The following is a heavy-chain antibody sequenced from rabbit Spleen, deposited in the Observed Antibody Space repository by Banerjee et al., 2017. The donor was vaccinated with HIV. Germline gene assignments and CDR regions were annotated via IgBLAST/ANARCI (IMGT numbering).Heavy chain of an antibody. V-gene: IGHV1S45*01. Sequence: EQLEESGGGLVKPEGSLTLTCKASGFSFGARDVMCWVRQAPGKGLQWIACINASTGKPVYATWASGRFTISRTSSTTVTLRMTSLTAADRATYFCARDLVGVIGWNFYLWGQGTLVTVS. CDR2: INASTGKP. CDR1: GFSFGARDV. CDR3: ARDLVGVIGWNFYL. D-gene: IGHD2-1*01. J-gene: IGHJ4*01.